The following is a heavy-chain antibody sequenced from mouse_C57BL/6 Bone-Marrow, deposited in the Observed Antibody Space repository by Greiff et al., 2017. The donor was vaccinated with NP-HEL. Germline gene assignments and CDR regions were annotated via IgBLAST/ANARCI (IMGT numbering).Heavy chain of an antibody. CDR2: IDPSDSYT. J-gene: IGHJ2*01. Sequence: VQLQHPGAELVKPGASVKLSCRASGYTFTSYWMQWVKQRPGQGLEWIGEIDPSDSYTNYNQKFKGKATLTVDTSSSTAYMQLSSLTSEDSAVYYCARWPFDYWGQGTTLTVSS. CDR3: ARWPFDY. CDR1: GYTFTSYW. V-gene: IGHV1-50*01.